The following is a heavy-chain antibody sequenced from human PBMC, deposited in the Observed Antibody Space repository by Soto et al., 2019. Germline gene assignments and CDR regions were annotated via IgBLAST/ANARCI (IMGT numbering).Heavy chain of an antibody. D-gene: IGHD3-10*01. V-gene: IGHV3-23*01. Sequence: GGSLRLSCAASGFTFSSYAMSWVRQAPGKGLEWVSAISGSGGSTYYADSVQGRFTISRDNSKNTLYLQMNSLRAEDTAVYYCAKGGGIGRGVPSPFDYWGQGTLVTVSS. CDR2: ISGSGGST. CDR1: GFTFSSYA. CDR3: AKGGGIGRGVPSPFDY. J-gene: IGHJ4*02.